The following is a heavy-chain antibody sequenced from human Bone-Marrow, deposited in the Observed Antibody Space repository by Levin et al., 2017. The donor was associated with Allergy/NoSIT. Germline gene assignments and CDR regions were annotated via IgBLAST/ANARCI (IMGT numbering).Heavy chain of an antibody. CDR1: GFTFSSYA. CDR2: ISYDGSNK. Sequence: SLKISCAASGFTFSSYAMHWVRQAPGKGLEWVAVISYDGSNKYYADSVKGRFTISRDNSKNTLYLQMNSLRAEDTAVYYCARDPTRHTSSGYDLVHFDYWGQGTLVTVSS. CDR3: ARDPTRHTSSGYDLVHFDY. D-gene: IGHD5-12*01. J-gene: IGHJ4*02. V-gene: IGHV3-30-3*01.